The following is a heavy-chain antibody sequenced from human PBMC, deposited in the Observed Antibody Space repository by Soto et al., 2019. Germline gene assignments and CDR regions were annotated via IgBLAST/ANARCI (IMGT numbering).Heavy chain of an antibody. Sequence: SETLSLTCTVSGGSISSSSYYWGWIRQPPGKGLEWIGSIYYSGSTYYNPSLKSRVTISVDTSKNQFSLKLSSVTAADTAVYYCARLRNTYCSRWYGGGSWSDSWGQGTLVTVSS. CDR3: ARLRNTYCSRWYGGGSWSDS. V-gene: IGHV4-39*01. J-gene: IGHJ5*01. CDR1: GGSISSSSYY. CDR2: IYYSGST. D-gene: IGHD6-13*01.